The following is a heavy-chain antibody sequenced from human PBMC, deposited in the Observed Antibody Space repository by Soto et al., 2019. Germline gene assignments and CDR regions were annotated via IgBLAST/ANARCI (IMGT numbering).Heavy chain of an antibody. CDR3: ARGRLVAGTVDY. CDR1: GYTFTSYD. Sequence: QVQLVQSGAEVKKPGASVKVSCKASGYTFTSYDIKWVRQATGQGLEWMGWMNPSTGSTGFAQKFQGRVTMISNTSISTAYLELSSLTSEDTAVYYCARGRLVAGTVDYGGQGTLVTVSS. CDR2: MNPSTGST. J-gene: IGHJ4*02. V-gene: IGHV1-8*01. D-gene: IGHD1-7*01.